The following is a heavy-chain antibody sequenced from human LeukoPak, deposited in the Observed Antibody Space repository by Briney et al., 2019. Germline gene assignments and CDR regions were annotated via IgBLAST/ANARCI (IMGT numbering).Heavy chain of an antibody. CDR1: GYSISSGYY. V-gene: IGHV4-38-2*02. J-gene: IGHJ6*03. CDR2: IYHSGST. Sequence: SETLSLTCTVSGYSISSGYYWGWIRQPPGEGLEWIGSIYHSGSTYYNPSLKSRVTISVDTSKNQFSLKLSSVTAADTAVYYCAREGLYVWGSYRYDGGYCMDVWGKGTTVTVSS. D-gene: IGHD3-16*02. CDR3: AREGLYVWGSYRYDGGYCMDV.